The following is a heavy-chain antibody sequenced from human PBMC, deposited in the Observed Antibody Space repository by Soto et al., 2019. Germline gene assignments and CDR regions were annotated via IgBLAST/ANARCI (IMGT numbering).Heavy chain of an antibody. J-gene: IGHJ6*02. CDR1: GYSFTSYG. CDR3: ARAASSSWYGPYAMDV. V-gene: IGHV1-18*01. D-gene: IGHD6-13*01. CDR2: ISAYNGNT. Sequence: QGQLVQSGAEVKKPGASVQVSCKASGYSFTSYGITWVRQAPGQGLEWMGCISAYNGNTNYAQRLQGRVTMTTDTSTSTAYVELGSLTSDDAAVDYCARAASSSWYGPYAMDVLGQGSTVTVS.